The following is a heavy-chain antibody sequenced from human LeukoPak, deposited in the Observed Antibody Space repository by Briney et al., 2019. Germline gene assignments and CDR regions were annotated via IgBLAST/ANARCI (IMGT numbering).Heavy chain of an antibody. D-gene: IGHD2-2*01. CDR1: GFSFSSYT. J-gene: IGHJ4*02. Sequence: GGSLRLSCAASGFSFSSYTMNWVRQAPGEGLEWVSSISSSGGHIYYGDSVKGRFTVSRDNAKNSLYLQMNSLRVEDTAVYYCARPTYCSNTRCYPFDYWGQGTLVTVSS. V-gene: IGHV3-21*06. CDR2: ISSSGGHI. CDR3: ARPTYCSNTRCYPFDY.